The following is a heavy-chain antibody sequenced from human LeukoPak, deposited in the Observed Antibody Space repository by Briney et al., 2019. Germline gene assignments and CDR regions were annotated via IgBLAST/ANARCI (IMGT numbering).Heavy chain of an antibody. CDR3: ARDRKRWLQPDAFDI. Sequence: GGSLRLSCAASGFTFSSYGMHWVRQAPGKGLEWVAFIWYDGTNKFYADSVKGRFTISRDNSKNSLYLQMNSLRIEDTAMYYCARDRKRWLQPDAFDIWGQGTMVTVSS. J-gene: IGHJ3*02. CDR2: IWYDGTNK. CDR1: GFTFSSYG. V-gene: IGHV3-30*02. D-gene: IGHD5-24*01.